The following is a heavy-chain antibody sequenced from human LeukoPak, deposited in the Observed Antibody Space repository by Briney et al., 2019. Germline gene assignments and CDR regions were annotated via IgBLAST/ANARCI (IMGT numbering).Heavy chain of an antibody. V-gene: IGHV3-53*01. CDR1: GFTVSSNY. D-gene: IGHD3-10*01. CDR2: IYSGGST. Sequence: HPGGSLRLSCAASGFTVSSNYMSWVRQAPGKGLEWVSVIYSGGSTYYADSVKGRFTISRDNSKNTLYLQMNSLRAEDTAVYYCARVPWSLGSASPYFDYWGQGTLVTVSS. CDR3: ARVPWSLGSASPYFDY. J-gene: IGHJ4*02.